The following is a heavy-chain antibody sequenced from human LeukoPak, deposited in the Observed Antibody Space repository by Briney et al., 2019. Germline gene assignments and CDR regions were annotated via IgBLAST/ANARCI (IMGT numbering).Heavy chain of an antibody. J-gene: IGHJ4*02. CDR2: ISYDGSNK. CDR1: GFTFSSYA. Sequence: GGSLRLSCAASGFTFSSYAMHWVRQAPGKGLEWVAVISYDGSNKYYADSVKGRFTISRDNSKNTLYLQMNSLRAEDTAVYYCAATRYYDFWSGYGLDYWGQGTLVTVSS. CDR3: AATRYYDFWSGYGLDY. V-gene: IGHV3-30-3*01. D-gene: IGHD3-3*01.